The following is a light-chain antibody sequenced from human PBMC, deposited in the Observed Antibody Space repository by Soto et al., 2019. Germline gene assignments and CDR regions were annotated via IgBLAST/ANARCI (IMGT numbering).Light chain of an antibody. V-gene: IGKV3-20*01. Sequence: EGMWMQSAGTLSLYTEERATLSCRASQSVSSSYLAWYQQKPGQAPRLLIYGASSRATGIPDRFSGSGSGTDFTLTISRLEPEDFAVYYCPQYGSSPLTFGGGTKVDIK. CDR1: QSVSSSY. CDR2: GAS. CDR3: PQYGSSPLT. J-gene: IGKJ4*01.